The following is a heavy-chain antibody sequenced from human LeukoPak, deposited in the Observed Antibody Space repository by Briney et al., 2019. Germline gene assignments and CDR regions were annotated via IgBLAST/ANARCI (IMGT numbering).Heavy chain of an antibody. J-gene: IGHJ5*02. V-gene: IGHV4-61*02. CDR2: ISTSGST. CDR3: ARAAASSSWYGAQLGIDP. D-gene: IGHD6-13*01. Sequence: SETLSLTCTVSVFSSGDYYWSWIRQPAGKGLEWIGRISTSGSTNYNPSLKSRVTISVDTSKNQFSLRLSSVTAADTAVYYCARAAASSSWYGAQLGIDPWGQGTLVTVSS. CDR1: VFSSGDYY.